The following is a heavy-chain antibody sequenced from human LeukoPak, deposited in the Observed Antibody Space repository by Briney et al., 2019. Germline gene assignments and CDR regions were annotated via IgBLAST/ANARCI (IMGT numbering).Heavy chain of an antibody. CDR2: INPNSGGT. D-gene: IGHD6-19*01. Sequence: ASVKVSCKASGYTFTGYYMHWVRQAPGQGLEWMGWINPNSGGTNYAQKFQGRVTMTRDTSISTAYMELSRLRSDDTAVYYCARTPYSSGWYWVDYWGQGTLVTVSS. CDR3: ARTPYSSGWYWVDY. CDR1: GYTFTGYY. J-gene: IGHJ4*02. V-gene: IGHV1-2*02.